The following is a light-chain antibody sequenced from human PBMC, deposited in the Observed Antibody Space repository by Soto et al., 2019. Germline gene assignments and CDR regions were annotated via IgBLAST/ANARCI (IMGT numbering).Light chain of an antibody. CDR2: AAD. J-gene: IGKJ4*01. Sequence: DIQMTQSPSSLSASVGDRVTITCRASQGISNHLAWFQQKPGKAPRSLIYAADGLQSGVPPKFSGSGSGTDFTLTISSLQPEDFATYYCQQYHSYPVTFGGGTRVEIK. CDR3: QQYHSYPVT. V-gene: IGKV1-16*02. CDR1: QGISNH.